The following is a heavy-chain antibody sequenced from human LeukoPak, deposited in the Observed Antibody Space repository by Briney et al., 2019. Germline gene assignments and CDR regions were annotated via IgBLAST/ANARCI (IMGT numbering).Heavy chain of an antibody. CDR2: IHDSVNT. V-gene: IGHV4-59*01. D-gene: IGHD3-3*01. CDR1: GGSISSYY. Sequence: SETLSLTCTVSGGSISSYYWTWIRQSPGTGLEWIGYIHDSVNTDYNPSLKSRVTISVDTSNKQLSLKLNSVTAADTAVYYCARGRITIFGVVTPHFDYWGQGTLVTVSS. CDR3: ARGRITIFGVVTPHFDY. J-gene: IGHJ4*02.